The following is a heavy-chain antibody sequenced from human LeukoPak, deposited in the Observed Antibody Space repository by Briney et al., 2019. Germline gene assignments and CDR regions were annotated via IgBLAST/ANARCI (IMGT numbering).Heavy chain of an antibody. D-gene: IGHD5-12*01. CDR2: ISAYNGNT. J-gene: IGHJ4*02. Sequence: ASLKVSCKASGYTFTSYGISWVRQTPGQGLEWMGWISAYNGNTNYAQKLQGRVTMTTDTSTSTAYMELRSLRSDDTAVYYCARAALRTNGYSGYDLNYYFDYWGQGTLVTVSS. CDR3: ARAALRTNGYSGYDLNYYFDY. V-gene: IGHV1-18*01. CDR1: GYTFTSYG.